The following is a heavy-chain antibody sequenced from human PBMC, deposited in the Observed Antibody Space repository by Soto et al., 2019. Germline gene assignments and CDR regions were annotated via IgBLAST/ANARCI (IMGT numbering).Heavy chain of an antibody. CDR2: IDWDDDK. J-gene: IGHJ6*02. D-gene: IGHD6-19*01. Sequence: SGPTLVNPTQTLTLTCTFSGFSLSTSGMCVSWIRQPPGKALEWLALIDWDDDKYYSTSLKTRLTISKDTSKNQVVLTMTNMDPVDTATYYCARIISALDIYYGMDVWGQGTTVTVSS. CDR3: ARIISALDIYYGMDV. CDR1: GFSLSTSGMC. V-gene: IGHV2-70*01.